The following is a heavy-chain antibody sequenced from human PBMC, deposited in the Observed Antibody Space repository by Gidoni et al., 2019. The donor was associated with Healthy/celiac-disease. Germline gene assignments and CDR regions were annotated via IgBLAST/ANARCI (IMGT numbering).Heavy chain of an antibody. CDR2: IIPILGIA. J-gene: IGHJ1*01. V-gene: IGHV1-69*04. D-gene: IGHD2-21*01. CDR3: AREGAVMYYFQH. CDR1: GGTFSSYA. Sequence: SSVKVSCKASGGTFSSYATSWVRQAPGQGLEWMGRIIPILGIANYAQKFQGRVTITADKSTSTAYMELSSLRSEDTAVYYCAREGAVMYYFQHWGQGTLVTVSS.